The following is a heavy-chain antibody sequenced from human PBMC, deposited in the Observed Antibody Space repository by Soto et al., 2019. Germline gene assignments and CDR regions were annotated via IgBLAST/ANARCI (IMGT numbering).Heavy chain of an antibody. CDR2: ISGSGGST. D-gene: IGHD7-27*01. CDR3: AKEVSLGSTVDLGY. CDR1: GFTFSIFA. J-gene: IGHJ4*02. V-gene: IGHV3-23*04. Sequence: EVQLVESGGGLVQPGGSLRLSCAASGFTFSIFAMSWVRQSPGKGLEWVSTISGSGGSTYYADAVKGRFSISRDNSMGTLYLQMKSLRVEDTAIYYCAKEVSLGSTVDLGYWGQGTLVTVSS.